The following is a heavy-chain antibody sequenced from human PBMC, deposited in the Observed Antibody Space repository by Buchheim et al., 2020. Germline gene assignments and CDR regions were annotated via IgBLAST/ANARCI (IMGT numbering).Heavy chain of an antibody. J-gene: IGHJ5*02. V-gene: IGHV4-39*01. D-gene: IGHD6-19*01. CDR1: GGSISSSSYY. CDR2: IYYSGST. CDR3: ARHKTNHPTYSSGWYIGAHNWFDP. Sequence: QLQLQESGPGLVKPSETLSLTCTVSGGSISSSSYYWGWIRQPPGKGLEWIGSIYYSGSTYYNPSLKSRVTISVDTSKNQFSLKLSSVTAADTAVYYCARHKTNHPTYSSGWYIGAHNWFDPWGQGTL.